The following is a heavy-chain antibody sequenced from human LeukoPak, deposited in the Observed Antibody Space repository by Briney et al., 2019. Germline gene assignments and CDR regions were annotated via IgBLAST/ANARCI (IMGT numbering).Heavy chain of an antibody. CDR2: IYPRDSYT. CDR3: AVKRSGLDV. CDR1: GYSFTSYW. Sequence: GEPLKISCKGSGYSFTSYWIGWVRQMPGKGLEWMGIIYPRDSYTRYSPSFQGQVTISADKSITTAYLQWSSLKASDTATYFCAVKRSGLDVWGQGTTVTVSS. D-gene: IGHD4-17*01. J-gene: IGHJ6*02. V-gene: IGHV5-51*01.